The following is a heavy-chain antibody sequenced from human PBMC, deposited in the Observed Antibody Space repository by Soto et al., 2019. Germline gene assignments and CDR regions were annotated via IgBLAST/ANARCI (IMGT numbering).Heavy chain of an antibody. Sequence: QLQLQESGSGLVKPSQTLSLTCAVSGGSISSGGYSWSWIRQPPGKGLEWIGYIYHSGSTYYNPSVKSLVTISVDRSKTQFSLKLSSVTAADTAVYYCARAGGLGAVAADYWGQGTLVTVSS. CDR3: ARAGGLGAVAADY. D-gene: IGHD6-19*01. CDR2: IYHSGST. J-gene: IGHJ4*02. V-gene: IGHV4-30-2*01. CDR1: GGSISSGGYS.